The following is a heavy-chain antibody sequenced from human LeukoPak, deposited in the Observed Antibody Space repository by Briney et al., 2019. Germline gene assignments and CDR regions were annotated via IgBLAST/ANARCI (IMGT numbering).Heavy chain of an antibody. CDR1: KFTFSTYT. CDR3: AREEYDFWSGYYFDY. J-gene: IGHJ4*02. CDR2: TSSDLNVK. Sequence: GGSLRLSCAASKFTFSTYTFHWVRQAPGKGLEWVAVTSSDLNVKLYADSVKGRFTISRDNSKNTLYLQMNSLRAEDTAVYYCAREEYDFWSGYYFDYWGQGTLVTVSS. V-gene: IGHV3-30-3*01. D-gene: IGHD3-3*01.